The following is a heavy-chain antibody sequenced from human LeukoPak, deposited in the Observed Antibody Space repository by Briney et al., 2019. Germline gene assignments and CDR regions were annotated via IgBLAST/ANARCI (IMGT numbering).Heavy chain of an antibody. D-gene: IGHD6-13*01. V-gene: IGHV5-51*03. J-gene: IGHJ4*02. CDR3: AMSSSSREVNYSDY. CDR2: IYPGDSDT. Sequence: GESLKLSCKGSGYSFTSYWIGWVRQMPGKGLEWMGIIYPGDSDTRYSPSFQGQFTISADKSISTAYLQWSSLKAADTAMYYCAMSSSSREVNYSDYWGQGTLVTVSS. CDR1: GYSFTSYW.